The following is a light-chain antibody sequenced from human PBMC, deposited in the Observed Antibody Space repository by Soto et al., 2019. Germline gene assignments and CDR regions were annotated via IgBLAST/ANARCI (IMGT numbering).Light chain of an antibody. CDR3: SSYTSSRTYVV. Sequence: QSALTQPASVSGSPGQSITISCTGTSSDVGGYNYVSWYQQHPGKAPKFMIYEVSNRPPGVSNRFSGSKSGNTASLTISGLQAEDEADYYCSSYTSSRTYVVFGGGTKLTVL. V-gene: IGLV2-14*01. CDR2: EVS. J-gene: IGLJ2*01. CDR1: SSDVGGYNY.